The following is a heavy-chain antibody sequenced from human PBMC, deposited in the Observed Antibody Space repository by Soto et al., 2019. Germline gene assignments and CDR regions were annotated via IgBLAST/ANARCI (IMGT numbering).Heavy chain of an antibody. V-gene: IGHV4-59*01. CDR1: GASITTYS. J-gene: IGHJ3*02. CDR2: VFYSVSS. Sequence: QVQLQESGPGLVRPSETLSLTCTVSGASITTYSWNWIRQSPGKGLEWIGNVFYSVSSDSDPSLKSRVTLSVDTSKNQFSLRLRSVTAAETAVYYCAIRGRQYSDFLPRPQFVGAFDIWGQGTPVTVSS. CDR3: AIRGRQYSDFLPRPQFVGAFDI. D-gene: IGHD3-9*01.